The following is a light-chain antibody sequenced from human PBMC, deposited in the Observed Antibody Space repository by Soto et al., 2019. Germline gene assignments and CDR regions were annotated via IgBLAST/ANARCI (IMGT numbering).Light chain of an antibody. CDR2: GAS. Sequence: EIAMTQSQATLSVSPGERATRACRASQSVSSNLAWYQQKPGQAPRLLIYGASTRATGIPARFSGSGSGTEFTLTISSLQSEDFAVYYCQHYNNWPPWTFGQGTKVEIK. V-gene: IGKV3-15*01. CDR3: QHYNNWPPWT. CDR1: QSVSSN. J-gene: IGKJ1*01.